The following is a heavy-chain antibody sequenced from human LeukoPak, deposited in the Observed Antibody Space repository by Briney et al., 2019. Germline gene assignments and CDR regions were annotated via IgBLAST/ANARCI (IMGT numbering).Heavy chain of an antibody. CDR1: GFPFDDYA. J-gene: IGHJ6*02. D-gene: IGHD2-2*01. CDR2: ISWNSGSI. CDR3: AKAGRYCSSTSCYGVSSYYYYGMDV. V-gene: IGHV3-9*01. Sequence: PGGSLELSCAASGFPFDDYAMHWVRRASGKGLEGDSGISWNSGSICYADSVKGRFTISRDNAKNSLYLQMNSLRAEDTALYYCAKAGRYCSSTSCYGVSSYYYYGMDVWGQGTTVTVSS.